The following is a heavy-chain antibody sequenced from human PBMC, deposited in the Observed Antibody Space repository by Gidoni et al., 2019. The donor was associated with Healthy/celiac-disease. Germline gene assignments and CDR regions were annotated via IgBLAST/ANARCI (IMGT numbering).Heavy chain of an antibody. J-gene: IGHJ4*02. CDR2: ISGSGGST. CDR1: GFHFSSYP. CDR3: AKDVLPLTYYYDSSGYSYFDY. Sequence: EVQLLESGGGLVQPGGSLRLSCSASGFHFSSYPMTWVRQAPGKGLAWVSAISGSGGSTYYADSVKGRFTISRDNSKNTLYLQMNSLRAEDTAVYYCAKDVLPLTYYYDSSGYSYFDYWGQGTLVTVSS. D-gene: IGHD3-22*01. V-gene: IGHV3-23*01.